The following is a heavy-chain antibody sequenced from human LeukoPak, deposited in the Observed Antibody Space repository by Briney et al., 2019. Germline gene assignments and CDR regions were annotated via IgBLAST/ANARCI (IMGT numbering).Heavy chain of an antibody. D-gene: IGHD3-22*01. CDR2: IKQDGSEK. CDR1: GFTFSSYW. J-gene: IGHJ4*02. V-gene: IGHV3-7*05. CDR3: ASPLPYYYDSSGYFY. Sequence: PGGSLRLSCAASGFTFSSYWMSWVRQAPGKGLEWVANIKQDGSEKYYVDSVKGRFTISRDNAKNSLYLQMNSLRAEDTAVYYCASPLPYYYDSSGYFYWGQGTLVTVS.